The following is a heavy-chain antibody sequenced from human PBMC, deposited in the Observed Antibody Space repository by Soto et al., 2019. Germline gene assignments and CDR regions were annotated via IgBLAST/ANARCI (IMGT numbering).Heavy chain of an antibody. CDR2: ISVYNGNT. D-gene: IGHD5-12*01. Sequence: XSVKVSCKASGYTFTSYGIIWVRQAPGQGLEWMGWISVYNGNTDYAQKFQGRVTMTTDTSTSTAYMELRSLRSDDTAVYYCATSYDSGFDPWGQRTLVTVSS. CDR1: GYTFTSYG. CDR3: ATSYDSGFDP. V-gene: IGHV1-18*04. J-gene: IGHJ5*02.